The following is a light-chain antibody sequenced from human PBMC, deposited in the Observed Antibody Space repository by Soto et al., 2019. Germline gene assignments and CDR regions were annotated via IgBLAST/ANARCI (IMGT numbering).Light chain of an antibody. CDR2: EVY. CDR1: SSDVGFYNF. Sequence: QAVVTQPPSASGSPGQSVAISCTGTSSDVGFYNFVSWFQQHPGKAPKLLIYEVYKRPSGVPDRFSASKSGNTASLTVSGLQAEDDADYYCFSYAGNDNWVFGGGTKLTVL. V-gene: IGLV2-8*01. J-gene: IGLJ3*02. CDR3: FSYAGNDNWV.